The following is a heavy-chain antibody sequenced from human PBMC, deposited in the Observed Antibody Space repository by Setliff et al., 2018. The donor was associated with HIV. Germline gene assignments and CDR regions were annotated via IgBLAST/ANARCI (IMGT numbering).Heavy chain of an antibody. CDR3: ARDDHYYDSGSLYSDWYFDL. CDR1: GYTFTGYY. Sequence: ASVKVSCKASGYTFTGYYMHWVRQAPGQGLEWMGWINPNSGDTKYAQEFQGRVTMTRDTSISTAYMELNSLRSEDTAVYYCARDDHYYDSGSLYSDWYFDLWGRGTLVTVSS. D-gene: IGHD3-10*01. J-gene: IGHJ2*01. CDR2: INPNSGDT. V-gene: IGHV1-2*02.